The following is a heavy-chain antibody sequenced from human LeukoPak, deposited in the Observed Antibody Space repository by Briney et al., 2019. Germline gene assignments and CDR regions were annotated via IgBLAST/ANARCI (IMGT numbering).Heavy chain of an antibody. J-gene: IGHJ4*02. Sequence: NHGESLKISCKGSGYSFITYRIGWVRQMPGKGLEWMGIIYPGDSDTRYSPSFQGQVTISADKSISTAYLQWSSLKASDTAMYYCARGSGSYYRIFDYWGQGTLVTVSS. D-gene: IGHD1-26*01. V-gene: IGHV5-51*01. CDR1: GYSFITYR. CDR3: ARGSGSYYRIFDY. CDR2: IYPGDSDT.